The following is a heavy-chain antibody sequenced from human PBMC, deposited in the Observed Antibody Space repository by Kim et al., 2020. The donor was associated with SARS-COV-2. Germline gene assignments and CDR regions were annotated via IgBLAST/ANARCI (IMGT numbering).Heavy chain of an antibody. D-gene: IGHD2-2*01. V-gene: IGHV4-34*01. J-gene: IGHJ4*02. Sequence: PALESRVTISVDTSKNQFSLKLSSVTAADTAVYYCAGGLDCSSTSCLEHYWGQGTLVTVSS. CDR3: AGGLDCSSTSCLEHY.